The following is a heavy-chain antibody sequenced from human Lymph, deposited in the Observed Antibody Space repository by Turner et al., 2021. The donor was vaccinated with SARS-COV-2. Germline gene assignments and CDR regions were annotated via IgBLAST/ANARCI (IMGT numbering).Heavy chain of an antibody. CDR3: ARETVNNWVDP. CDR1: GGSMNSNY. Sequence: QVQLQASGPRLVKRLETLSRTCTVSGGSMNSNYWSWIRQPPGKRVEWIGYIYYRCSTNDNPSLESRVTISVDTSRNQFSLNLTSETAADAAIYYCARETVNNWVDPWGQGTLVTVSS. J-gene: IGHJ5*02. D-gene: IGHD4-17*01. CDR2: IYYRCST. V-gene: IGHV4-59*01.